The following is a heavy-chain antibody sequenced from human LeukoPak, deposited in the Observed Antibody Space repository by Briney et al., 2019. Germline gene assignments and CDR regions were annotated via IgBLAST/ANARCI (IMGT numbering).Heavy chain of an antibody. V-gene: IGHV4-38-2*01. CDR2: MHHTGST. CDR1: GYSINSGYH. CDR3: ATSEGGGFFDY. Sequence: PSETLSLTCSVSGYSINSGYHWGWIRQPPGKGLEWIAIMHHTGSTHYNPSLQSRVTISIDTSKNHFSLKLRSVSAADTAICYCATSEGGGFFDYWGQGTPVTVSS. J-gene: IGHJ4*02. D-gene: IGHD4-23*01.